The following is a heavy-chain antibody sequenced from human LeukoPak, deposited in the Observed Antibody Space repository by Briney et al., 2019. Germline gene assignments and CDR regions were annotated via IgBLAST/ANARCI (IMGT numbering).Heavy chain of an antibody. Sequence: GGSLRLSCAASGFTFSSYAMSWVRQAPGKGLEWVSAISGSGGSTYYADSVKGRFTISRDNSKNTLYLQMNSLRAEDTAVYYCAKVQRYGDYGRDAFDIWGQGTMVTVSS. CDR2: ISGSGGST. CDR1: GFTFSSYA. J-gene: IGHJ3*02. V-gene: IGHV3-23*01. CDR3: AKVQRYGDYGRDAFDI. D-gene: IGHD4-17*01.